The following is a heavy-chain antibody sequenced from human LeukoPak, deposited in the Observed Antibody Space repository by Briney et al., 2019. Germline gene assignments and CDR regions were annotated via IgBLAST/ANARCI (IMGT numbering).Heavy chain of an antibody. V-gene: IGHV3-15*01. Sequence: PGGSLRLSCVVSGLTFGNARMSWVRQAPGKGLEWVGRIKSKNVGETTEYAAPVQGRFTISRDDSKNTVYLQMSGMKTEDTAVYYCTTGPGNSGYWGQGTLVTVSS. CDR1: GLTFGNAR. CDR3: TTGPGNSGY. CDR2: IKSKNVGETT. J-gene: IGHJ4*02. D-gene: IGHD4-23*01.